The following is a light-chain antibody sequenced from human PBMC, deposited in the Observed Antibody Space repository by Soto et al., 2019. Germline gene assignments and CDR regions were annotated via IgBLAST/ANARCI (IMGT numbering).Light chain of an antibody. CDR3: QQRSNWPPWT. CDR2: DAS. CDR1: QSLGSSY. V-gene: IGKV3D-20*02. J-gene: IGKJ1*01. Sequence: EIVLTQSPGTLSLSPGERATLSCRASQSLGSSYLAWYQQKPGQAPRLLIYDASNRATGIPARFSGSGSGTDFTLTISRLEPEDFAVYYCQQRSNWPPWTFGQGTKVDIK.